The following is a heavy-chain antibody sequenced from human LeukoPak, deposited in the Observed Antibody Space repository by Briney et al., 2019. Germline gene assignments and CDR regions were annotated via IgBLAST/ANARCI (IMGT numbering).Heavy chain of an antibody. J-gene: IGHJ3*02. CDR1: GFTFSSYA. V-gene: IGHV3-23*01. D-gene: IGHD3-22*01. CDR2: ISGSGGST. Sequence: GGSLRLSCAASGFTFSSYAMSWVRQAPGKGLEWVSAISGSGGSTYYADSVKGRYTISRDNSKNTLYLQMNSLRAEDTAVYYCAKDVTMIGEGDAFDIWGQGTMVTVSS. CDR3: AKDVTMIGEGDAFDI.